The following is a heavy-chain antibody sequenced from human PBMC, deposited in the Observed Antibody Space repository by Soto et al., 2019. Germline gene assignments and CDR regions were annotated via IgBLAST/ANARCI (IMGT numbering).Heavy chain of an antibody. V-gene: IGHV3-73*01. Sequence: EVQLVESGGGLVQPGGSLKLSCAASGFTFSDSAMHWVRQASGKGVEWVGRIRSKPNTDATAYAASVKGRFTISRDDSKNTAYLQMNSLKTEDTAVYYCTRHVDCSGGSCYSGYYYYMDVWGKGTTVTVSS. CDR2: IRSKPNTDAT. D-gene: IGHD2-15*01. J-gene: IGHJ6*03. CDR1: GFTFSDSA. CDR3: TRHVDCSGGSCYSGYYYYMDV.